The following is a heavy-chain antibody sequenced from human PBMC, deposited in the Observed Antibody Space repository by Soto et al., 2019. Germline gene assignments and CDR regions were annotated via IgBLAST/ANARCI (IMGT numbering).Heavy chain of an antibody. D-gene: IGHD3-22*01. J-gene: IGHJ3*02. CDR2: IYYSGST. CDR3: ARTDDGSGPNSGGYGFDI. V-gene: IGHV4-59*02. Sequence: QVQLQESGPGLVKPSETLSLTCTVSGGSVSTYYWSWIRQPPGKGLEWIAYIYYSGSTNYNPSLTSRVTISVDTSKNKSSLKLTSVTAADTAVYYCARTDDGSGPNSGGYGFDIWGQGTRVPVSS. CDR1: GGSVSTYY.